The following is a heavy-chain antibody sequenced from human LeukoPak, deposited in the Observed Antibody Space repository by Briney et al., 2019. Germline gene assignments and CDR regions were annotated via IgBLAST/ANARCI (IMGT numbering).Heavy chain of an antibody. J-gene: IGHJ5*02. CDR1: GYTFTSYG. D-gene: IGHD1-1*01. Sequence: GASVKVSCKASGYTFTSYGISWVRQAPGQGLEWMGWISAYNGNTNYAQKLQGRVTMTTDTSTSTAYMELRSLRSDDTAVYYCAREWATNWHVRVNWFDPWGQGTLVTVSS. CDR3: AREWATNWHVRVNWFDP. V-gene: IGHV1-18*01. CDR2: ISAYNGNT.